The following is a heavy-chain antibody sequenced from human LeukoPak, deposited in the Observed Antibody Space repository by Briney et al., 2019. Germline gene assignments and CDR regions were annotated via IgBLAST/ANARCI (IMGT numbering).Heavy chain of an antibody. Sequence: ASVKVSCKASGYTFTSYGISWVRQAPGQGLEWMGWISAYNGNTNYAQKLQGRVTMTTDTSTSTAYMELRSLRSDDTAVYYCARMPYYDSSEDAFDIWGQGTMVTVSS. CDR1: GYTFTSYG. D-gene: IGHD3-22*01. CDR2: ISAYNGNT. V-gene: IGHV1-18*01. J-gene: IGHJ3*02. CDR3: ARMPYYDSSEDAFDI.